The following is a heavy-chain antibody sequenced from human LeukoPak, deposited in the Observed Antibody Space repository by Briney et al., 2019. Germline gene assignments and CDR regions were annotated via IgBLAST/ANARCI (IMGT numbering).Heavy chain of an antibody. CDR3: ARGGYCGGDCYSIWFDP. J-gene: IGHJ5*02. V-gene: IGHV1-69*05. Sequence: SVKVSCKASGGTFSSYAISWVRQAPGQGLEWMGGIIPIFGTANYAQKFQGRVTITTDESTSTAYMELSSLRSEDTAVYYCARGGYCGGDCYSIWFDPWGQGTLVTVSS. CDR2: IIPIFGTA. D-gene: IGHD2-21*02. CDR1: GGTFSSYA.